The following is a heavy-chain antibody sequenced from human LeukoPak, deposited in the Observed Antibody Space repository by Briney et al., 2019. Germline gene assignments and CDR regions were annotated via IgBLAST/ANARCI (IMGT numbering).Heavy chain of an antibody. V-gene: IGHV3-7*01. CDR1: GFTFSSYW. D-gene: IGHD4-17*01. Sequence: GGSLRLSCAASGFTFSSYWMTWVLQAPGKGLEWVANIKQDGSEKYYVDSVKGRFTISRDNAKNSLYLQMDSLRAEDTAMYFCARDRGWGLRFLDYWGQGTLVTVSS. J-gene: IGHJ4*02. CDR3: ARDRGWGLRFLDY. CDR2: IKQDGSEK.